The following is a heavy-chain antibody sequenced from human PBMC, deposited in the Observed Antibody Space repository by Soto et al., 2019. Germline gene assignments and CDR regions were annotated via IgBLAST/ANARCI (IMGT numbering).Heavy chain of an antibody. D-gene: IGHD4-4*01. Sequence: QVQLQESGPGLVKPSQTLSLTCTVSGGSISSGGYYWSWIRQHPGKGLEWIGYIYYSGSTYYNPSLKSRVTISVDTSKNQFSLKLSSVTAADTAVYYCARALKNVTTRTNWFDPWGQGTLVTVSS. CDR1: GGSISSGGYY. J-gene: IGHJ5*02. CDR3: ARALKNVTTRTNWFDP. V-gene: IGHV4-31*03. CDR2: IYYSGST.